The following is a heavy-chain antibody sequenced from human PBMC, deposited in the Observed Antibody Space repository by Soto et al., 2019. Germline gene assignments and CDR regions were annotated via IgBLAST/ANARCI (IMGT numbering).Heavy chain of an antibody. CDR3: ARAVAAAGKGTIYYFDY. V-gene: IGHV1-3*01. Sequence: ASVKVSCKASGYTFTSYAVHWVRQAPGQRLEWMGWINAGNGNTKYSQKFQGRVTITRDTSASTAYMELSSLRSEDTAVYYCARAVAAAGKGTIYYFDYWGQGILVTVSS. CDR1: GYTFTSYA. J-gene: IGHJ4*02. CDR2: INAGNGNT. D-gene: IGHD6-13*01.